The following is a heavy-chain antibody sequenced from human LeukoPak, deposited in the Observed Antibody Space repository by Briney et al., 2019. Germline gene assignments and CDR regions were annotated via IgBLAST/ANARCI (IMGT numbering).Heavy chain of an antibody. J-gene: IGHJ3*02. CDR2: IYTSGST. CDR1: GGSISTYY. CDR3: ARDLWFGASRAFNI. V-gene: IGHV4-4*07. Sequence: SETLSLTCTVSGGSISTYYWSWIRQPAGKGLEWIGRIYTSGSTNYNPSLKSRVTISVDTSKNQFSLKLSSVTAADMAVYYCARDLWFGASRAFNIWGQGTMVIVSS. D-gene: IGHD3-10*01.